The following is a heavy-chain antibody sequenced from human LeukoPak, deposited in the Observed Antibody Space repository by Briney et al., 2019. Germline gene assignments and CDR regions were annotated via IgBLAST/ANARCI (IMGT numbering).Heavy chain of an antibody. CDR3: ARVREGGDDAFDI. Sequence: GESLKISCQGSGYTFTSYWIGWVRQMPGKGLEWMGIIYPGDSDTRYSPSFQGQVTISADRSISTAYLQWNSLKASDTAMYYCARVREGGDDAFDIWGHGTMVTVSS. D-gene: IGHD3-16*01. J-gene: IGHJ3*02. CDR1: GYTFTSYW. V-gene: IGHV5-51*01. CDR2: IYPGDSDT.